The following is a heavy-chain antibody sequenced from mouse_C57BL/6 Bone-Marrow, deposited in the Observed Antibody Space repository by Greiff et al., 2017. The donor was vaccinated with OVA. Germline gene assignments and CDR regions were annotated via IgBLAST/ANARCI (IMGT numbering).Heavy chain of an antibody. Sequence: VKLQQSGAELVRPGASVTLSCKASGYTFTDYEMHWVKQTPVHGLEWIGAIDPETGGTAYNQKFKGKAILTADKSSSTAYMELRSLTSEDSAVYYCTRSRWGFDYWGQGTTLTVSS. CDR2: IDPETGGT. CDR1: GYTFTDYE. CDR3: TRSRWGFDY. D-gene: IGHD4-1*01. V-gene: IGHV1-15*01. J-gene: IGHJ2*01.